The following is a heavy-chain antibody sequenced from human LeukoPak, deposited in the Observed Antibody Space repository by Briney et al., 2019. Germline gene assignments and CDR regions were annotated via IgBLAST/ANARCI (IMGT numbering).Heavy chain of an antibody. V-gene: IGHV3-33*01. CDR2: IWYDGSNK. J-gene: IGHJ6*03. CDR3: ARGQRAIAAAGSFYYYYMDV. Sequence: PGGSLRLSCAASGFTFSSYGMHWVRQAPGKGLEWVAVIWYDGSNKYYADSVKGRFTISRDNSKNTLYLQMNSLRAEGTAVYYCARGQRAIAAAGSFYYYYMDVWGKGTTVTVSS. D-gene: IGHD6-13*01. CDR1: GFTFSSYG.